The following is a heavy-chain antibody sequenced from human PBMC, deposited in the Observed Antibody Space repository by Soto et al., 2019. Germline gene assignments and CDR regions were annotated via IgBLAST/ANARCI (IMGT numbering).Heavy chain of an antibody. CDR2: TFTGGST. J-gene: IGHJ6*04. D-gene: IGHD1-26*01. CDR3: AKKPPSSIQGWAFGMDV. Sequence: EVQLVETGGGLIQPGGSLRLSCLASGFSVTTNYIIWVRQPPGKGLEWVSTTFTGGSTHYADSVKGRFSISRDNSKNTVYLQMNNLRVEATAVYYCAKKPPSSIQGWAFGMDVWGKGTTVSVSS. V-gene: IGHV3-53*02. CDR1: GFSVTTNY.